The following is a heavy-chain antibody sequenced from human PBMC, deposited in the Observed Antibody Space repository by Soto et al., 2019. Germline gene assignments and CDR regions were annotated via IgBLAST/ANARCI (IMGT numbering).Heavy chain of an antibody. CDR3: ARGRASGSYYLLDY. Sequence: ASVKVSCKASGNTFTSYDINWVRQATGHGLEWMGWIDPNSGNIGYAQKFQGRVTMTRDTAIRTAYMEVSRLRSDDTAVYYCARGRASGSYYLLDYWGQGTLVTVSS. CDR1: GNTFTSYD. J-gene: IGHJ4*02. CDR2: IDPNSGNI. D-gene: IGHD3-10*01. V-gene: IGHV1-8*01.